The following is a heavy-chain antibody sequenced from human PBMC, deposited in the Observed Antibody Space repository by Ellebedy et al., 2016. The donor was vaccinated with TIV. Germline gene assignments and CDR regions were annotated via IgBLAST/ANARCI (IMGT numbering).Heavy chain of an antibody. J-gene: IGHJ4*02. V-gene: IGHV3-53*01. Sequence: GGSLRLSXAASGFTVSSNYMSWVRQAPGKGLEWVSVIYSGGSTYYADSMKGRFTISRDNSKNTLDLQMKSLRADDTAVYFCAEYYYQTTGQTRSFDYWGQGTLVTVSS. CDR3: AEYYYQTTGQTRSFDY. CDR2: IYSGGST. D-gene: IGHD3-10*01. CDR1: GFTVSSNY.